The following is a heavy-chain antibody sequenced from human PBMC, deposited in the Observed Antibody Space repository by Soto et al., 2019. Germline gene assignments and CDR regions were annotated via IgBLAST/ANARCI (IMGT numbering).Heavy chain of an antibody. J-gene: IGHJ4*02. V-gene: IGHV3-21*01. CDR2: ISSSSRYI. CDR1: GFTFSSYS. CDR3: ARSFVEPLLELLLYPFDY. Sequence: EVQLVESGGGLVKPGGSLRISCAASGFTFSSYSMNWVRQAPGKGLEWVSSISSSSRYIYYADSVKGLFTISRDNAKNSLYLQMNRLRAEDTAVYYCARSFVEPLLELLLYPFDYWGQGTLVTVSS. D-gene: IGHD3-3*01.